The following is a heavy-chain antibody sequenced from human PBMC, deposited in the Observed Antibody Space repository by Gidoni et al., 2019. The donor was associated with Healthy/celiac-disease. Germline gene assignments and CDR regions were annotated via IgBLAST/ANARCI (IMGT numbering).Heavy chain of an antibody. CDR3: AKDHPRAPEGYMGYGMDV. Sequence: QVQLVESGGGVVQPGRSLRLSCAASGFTFSSYGMHWVRQAPGKGLEWVAVISYDGSNKYYADSVKGRFTISRDNSKNTLYLQMNSLRAEDTAVYYCAKDHPRAPEGYMGYGMDVWGQGTTVTVSS. CDR2: ISYDGSNK. CDR1: GFTFSSYG. V-gene: IGHV3-30*18. D-gene: IGHD3-16*02. J-gene: IGHJ6*02.